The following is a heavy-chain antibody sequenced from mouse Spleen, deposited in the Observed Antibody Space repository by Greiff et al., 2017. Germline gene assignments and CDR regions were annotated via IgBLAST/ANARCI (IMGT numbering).Heavy chain of an antibody. CDR2: ISYDGSN. CDR3: ARALYYSNSWFAY. V-gene: IGHV3-6*01. J-gene: IGHJ3*01. D-gene: IGHD2-5*01. CDR1: GYSITSGYY. Sequence: EVQLQESGPGLVKPSQSLSLTCSVTGYSITSGYYWNWIRQFPGNKLEWMGYISYDGSNNYNPSLKNRISITRDTSKNQFFLKLNSVTTEDTATYYCARALYYSNSWFAYWGQGTLVTVSA.